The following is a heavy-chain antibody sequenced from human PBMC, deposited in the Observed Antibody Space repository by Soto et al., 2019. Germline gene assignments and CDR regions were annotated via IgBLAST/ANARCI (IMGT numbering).Heavy chain of an antibody. J-gene: IGHJ6*02. CDR2: IYYSGST. CDR3: TSTVTTGYYYYYGMDV. V-gene: IGHV4-61*01. CDR1: GGSVSSGSYY. D-gene: IGHD4-17*01. Sequence: SETLSLTCTVSGGSVSSGSYYWSWIRQPPGKGLEWIGYIYYSGSTNYNPSLKSRVTISVDTSKNQFSLKLSSVTAADTAVYYCTSTVTTGYYYYYGMDVWGQGTTVTVSS.